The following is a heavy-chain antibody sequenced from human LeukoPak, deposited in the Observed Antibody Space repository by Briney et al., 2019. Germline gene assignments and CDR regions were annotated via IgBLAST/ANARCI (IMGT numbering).Heavy chain of an antibody. Sequence: GASVKVSCKASGGTFTTYAISWVRQAPGQGLEWMGRIIPIVDISNYAQKFQGRVTITADKSTSTAYMELSSLRSEDTAVFYCAREGIQDDSGNFDYWGQGTLVTVSS. D-gene: IGHD3-22*01. CDR1: GGTFTTYA. V-gene: IGHV1-69*04. CDR2: IIPIVDIS. J-gene: IGHJ4*02. CDR3: AREGIQDDSGNFDY.